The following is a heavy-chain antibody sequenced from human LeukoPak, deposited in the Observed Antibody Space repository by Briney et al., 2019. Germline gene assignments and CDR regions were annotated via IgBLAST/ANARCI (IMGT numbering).Heavy chain of an antibody. CDR3: ATFRGSSWYGSLYYFDY. CDR1: GGTFSSYA. V-gene: IGHV1-69*11. Sequence: SVKVSCKASGGTFSSYAISWVRQAPGQGLEWMGRIIPILGTANYAQKFQGRVTITTDESTSTAYMELSSLRSEDTAVYYCATFRGSSWYGSLYYFDYWGQGTLVTVSS. D-gene: IGHD6-13*01. CDR2: IIPILGTA. J-gene: IGHJ4*02.